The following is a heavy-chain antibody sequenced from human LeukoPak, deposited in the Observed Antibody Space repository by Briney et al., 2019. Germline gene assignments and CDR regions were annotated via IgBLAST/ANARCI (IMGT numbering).Heavy chain of an antibody. V-gene: IGHV1-18*01. D-gene: IGHD3-3*01. Sequence: GASVNVSCKASGYTFTSYGISWVRQAPGQGLEWMGWISAYNGNTNYAQKLQGRVTMTTDTSTSTAYMELRSLRSDDTAVYYCARDRSFYYDFWSGYYSDSNHDAFDIWGQGTMVTVSS. CDR3: ARDRSFYYDFWSGYYSDSNHDAFDI. J-gene: IGHJ3*02. CDR2: ISAYNGNT. CDR1: GYTFTSYG.